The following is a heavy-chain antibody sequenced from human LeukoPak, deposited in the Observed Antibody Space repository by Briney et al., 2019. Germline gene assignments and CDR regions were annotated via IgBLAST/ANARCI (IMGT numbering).Heavy chain of an antibody. V-gene: IGHV3-33*01. CDR3: AREGTMVRGLDV. CDR2: IWYDGSNK. D-gene: IGHD3-10*01. J-gene: IGHJ6*02. CDR1: GFTFSSYG. Sequence: PGGSLRLSCAASGFTFSSYGMHWVRQAPGKGLEWVAVIWYDGSNKYYADSVKGRFTISRDNSKNTLYLQMNGLRAEDTAVYYCAREGTMVRGLDVWGQGTTVTVSS.